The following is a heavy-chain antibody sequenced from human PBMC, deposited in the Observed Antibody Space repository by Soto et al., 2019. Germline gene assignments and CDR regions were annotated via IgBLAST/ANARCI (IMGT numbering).Heavy chain of an antibody. V-gene: IGHV3-23*01. CDR2: ISGSGGST. J-gene: IGHJ4*02. CDR1: GFTFSSYA. Sequence: EVQVLDSGGGLVQPGGSLRLSCAASGFTFSSYAMNWVRQAPGKGLEWVSVISGSGGSTYYADSVKGRFTISRDNSKNTLYLQMNSLRAEDTAVYYCARRSSGWYFDYWGQGTLVTVSS. CDR3: ARRSSGWYFDY. D-gene: IGHD6-19*01.